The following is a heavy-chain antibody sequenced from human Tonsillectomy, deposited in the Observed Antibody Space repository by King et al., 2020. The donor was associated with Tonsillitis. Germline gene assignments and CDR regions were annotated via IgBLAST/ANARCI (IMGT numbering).Heavy chain of an antibody. D-gene: IGHD3-3*01. J-gene: IGHJ6*02. V-gene: IGHV3-23*04. Sequence: VQLVESGGGLVQPGGSLRLCCAASGFPFITYAMTWVRQAPGKGLEGGAVMSVACARTYSAESGKGRCTIFRDNSKNTLYLQMNSLRAADTAVYYCAKCPYDFWSGGLYYAMDVWGQGTTVTVSS. CDR1: GFPFITYA. CDR2: MSVACART. CDR3: AKCPYDFWSGGLYYAMDV.